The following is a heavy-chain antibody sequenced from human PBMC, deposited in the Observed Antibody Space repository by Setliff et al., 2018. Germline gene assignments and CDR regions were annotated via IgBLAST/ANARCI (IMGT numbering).Heavy chain of an antibody. CDR1: GFTFSTYA. D-gene: IGHD6-13*01. Sequence: GGSLRLSCAASGFTFSTYAMSWVRQAPGKGLEWLSGISGRGDNTYYVDSVKGRFTISRDNSKETLYLQMNSLRVEDTAVYYCAKVPGIATAGQTDSYYYYYYYMDVWGKGTTVTVSS. CDR2: ISGRGDNT. V-gene: IGHV3-23*01. J-gene: IGHJ6*03. CDR3: AKVPGIATAGQTDSYYYYYYYMDV.